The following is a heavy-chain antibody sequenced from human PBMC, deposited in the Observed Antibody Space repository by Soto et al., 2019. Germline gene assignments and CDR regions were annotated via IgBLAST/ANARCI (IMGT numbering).Heavy chain of an antibody. J-gene: IGHJ3*02. CDR3: ARVVRGTVTTVDDAFDI. CDR2: MSHSGGT. Sequence: QVQLQQWGAGLLKPSETLSLTCAVYGGFVSSGSYYWSWIRQPPGKGLEWIGEMSHSGGTHFNPSLKSRVTISVDTSNNQFSLKMSSVTAADTALYYSARVVRGTVTTVDDAFDIWGPGTMVTVSS. CDR1: GGFVSSGSYY. D-gene: IGHD1-1*01. V-gene: IGHV4-34*01.